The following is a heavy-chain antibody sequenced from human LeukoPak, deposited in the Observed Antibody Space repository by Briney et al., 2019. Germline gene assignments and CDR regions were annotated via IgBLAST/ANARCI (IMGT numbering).Heavy chain of an antibody. CDR2: INPNSGGT. CDR3: ARSYSSSEGYYMDV. Sequence: ASVEVSCKASGYTFTGYYMHWVRQAPGQGLEWMGWINPNSGGTNYAQKFQGRVTMTRDTSISTAYMELSRLRSDDTAVYYCARSYSSSEGYYMDVWGKGTTVTVSS. D-gene: IGHD6-6*01. CDR1: GYTFTGYY. J-gene: IGHJ6*03. V-gene: IGHV1-2*02.